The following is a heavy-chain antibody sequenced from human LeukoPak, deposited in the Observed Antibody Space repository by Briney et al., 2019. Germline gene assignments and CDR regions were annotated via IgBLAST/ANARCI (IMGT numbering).Heavy chain of an antibody. V-gene: IGHV3-9*01. Sequence: GGSLRLSCAASGFTFNDYAMHWVRQAPGKGLEWVSGISWNSAIIGYADSVKGRFTISRDNVKNSLYLQMNSLRPEDTALYYCAKGSGSYYSPDYWGQGTLVTVSS. CDR1: GFTFNDYA. J-gene: IGHJ4*02. CDR3: AKGSGSYYSPDY. CDR2: ISWNSAII. D-gene: IGHD1-26*01.